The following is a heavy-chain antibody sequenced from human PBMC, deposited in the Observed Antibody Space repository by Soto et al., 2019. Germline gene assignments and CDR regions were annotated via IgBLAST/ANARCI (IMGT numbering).Heavy chain of an antibody. CDR3: ARGRIVVLTPTRRGWFDP. V-gene: IGHV4-34*01. Sequence: QVQLQQWGAGLLKPSETLSLTCAVYGGSFSGYYWSWIRQPPGKGLEWNGEINHSGSTNYNPSLKSRVTISVDRSMNQFCLKLSSVTAADTAVYYCARGRIVVLTPTRRGWFDPWGQGTLVTVSS. CDR1: GGSFSGYY. CDR2: INHSGST. D-gene: IGHD2-15*01. J-gene: IGHJ5*02.